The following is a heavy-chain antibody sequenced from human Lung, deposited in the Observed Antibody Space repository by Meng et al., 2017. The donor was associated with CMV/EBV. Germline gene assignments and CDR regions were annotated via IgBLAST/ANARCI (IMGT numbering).Heavy chain of an antibody. J-gene: IGHJ6*02. CDR1: GFIVSDNY. CDR2: IYSNENT. V-gene: IGHV3-53*01. D-gene: IGHD6-6*01. Sequence: GGSXRLXCAASGFIVSDNYMNWVRQAPGKGLEWISIIYSNENTYYADSVKGRFTISRDNSKNTLYLQMNSLRAEDTAVYYCAREQGYFSSKHYYYHLDVXGQGXAVTVSS. CDR3: AREQGYFSSKHYYYHLDV.